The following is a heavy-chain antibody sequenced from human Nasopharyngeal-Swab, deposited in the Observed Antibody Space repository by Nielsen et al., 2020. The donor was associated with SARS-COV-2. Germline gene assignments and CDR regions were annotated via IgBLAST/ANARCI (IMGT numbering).Heavy chain of an antibody. V-gene: IGHV1-69*01. CDR2: IIPIFGTA. D-gene: IGHD5-18*01. J-gene: IGHJ4*02. CDR3: AGRGYSYGDGLFDY. Sequence: WVRQAPGQGPEWMGGIIPIFGTAHYAQKFQGRVTITADESTSTTYMELSSLRSEDTAVYYCAGRGYSYGDGLFDYWGQGTLVTVSS.